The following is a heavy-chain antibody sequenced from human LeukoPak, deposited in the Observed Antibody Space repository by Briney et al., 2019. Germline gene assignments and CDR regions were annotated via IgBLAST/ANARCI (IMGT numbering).Heavy chain of an antibody. CDR2: ISSSGSTI. CDR1: GFTVSSNY. Sequence: TGGSLRLSCAASGFTVSSNYMSWVRQAPGKGLEWVSYISSSGSTIYYADSVKGRFTISRDNAKNSLYLQMNSLRAEDTAVYYCARSRVTMVRGDVGYWGQGTLVTVSS. J-gene: IGHJ4*02. D-gene: IGHD3-10*01. CDR3: ARSRVTMVRGDVGY. V-gene: IGHV3-11*01.